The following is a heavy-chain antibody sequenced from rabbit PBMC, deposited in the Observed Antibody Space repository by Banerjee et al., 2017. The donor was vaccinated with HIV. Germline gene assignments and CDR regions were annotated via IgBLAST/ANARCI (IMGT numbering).Heavy chain of an antibody. D-gene: IGHD4-1*01. V-gene: IGHV1S40*01. CDR3: ARDGGSGWGVPYYFGL. J-gene: IGHJ4*01. Sequence: QQLEESGGGLVKPGASLTLTCTASGFSFTSSYYMCWVRQAPGKGLEWIACIYAGSGSTYYASWAKDRFTISKTSSTTVTLQMTSLTAADTATYFCARDGGSGWGVPYYFGLRGPGTLVTVS. CDR1: GFSFTSSYY. CDR2: IYAGSGST.